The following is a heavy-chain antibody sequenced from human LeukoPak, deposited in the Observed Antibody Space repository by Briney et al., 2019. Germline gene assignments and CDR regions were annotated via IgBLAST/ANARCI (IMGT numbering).Heavy chain of an antibody. Sequence: ASVKVSCKASGYTFTSYGISWVRQAPGQGLEWMGWISAYNGNTNYAQKLQGRVTMTTDTSTSTAYMELRSLRSDDTVVYYCARVGPMIVVALSFDPWGQGTLVTVSS. D-gene: IGHD3-22*01. J-gene: IGHJ5*02. CDR1: GYTFTSYG. V-gene: IGHV1-18*01. CDR3: ARVGPMIVVALSFDP. CDR2: ISAYNGNT.